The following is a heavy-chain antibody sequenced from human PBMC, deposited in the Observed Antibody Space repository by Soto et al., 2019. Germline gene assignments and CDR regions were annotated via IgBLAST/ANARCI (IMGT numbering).Heavy chain of an antibody. CDR3: ARVGPGCSSTSCYGVYYYMDV. J-gene: IGHJ6*03. CDR1: GGSLSGYY. CDR2: INHSGST. D-gene: IGHD2-2*01. V-gene: IGHV4-34*01. Sequence: ATLSLTGAVYGGSLSGYYWSWIRQPPGKGLEWIGEINHSGSTNYNPSLKSRVTISVDTSKNQFSLKLSSVTAADTAVYYCARVGPGCSSTSCYGVYYYMDVWGKGTTVTVSS.